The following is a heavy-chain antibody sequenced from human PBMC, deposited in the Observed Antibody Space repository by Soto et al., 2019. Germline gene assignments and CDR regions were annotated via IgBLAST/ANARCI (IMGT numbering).Heavy chain of an antibody. D-gene: IGHD3-9*01. V-gene: IGHV3-21*01. CDR2: ISSSSSYI. Sequence: GGSLRLSCAASGFTFSSYSMNWVRQAPGKGLEWVSSISSSSSYIYYADSVKGRFTISRDNAKNSLYLQMNSLRAEDTAVYYCARDHILTGYYPTSYYFDYWGQGTLVTVSS. CDR3: ARDHILTGYYPTSYYFDY. CDR1: GFTFSSYS. J-gene: IGHJ4*02.